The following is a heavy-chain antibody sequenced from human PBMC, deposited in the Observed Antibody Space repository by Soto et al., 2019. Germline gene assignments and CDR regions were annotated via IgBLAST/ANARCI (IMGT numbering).Heavy chain of an antibody. CDR2: IWYDGSNK. Sequence: QVQLVESGGGVVQPGRSLRLSCAASGFTFSSYGMHWVRQAPGKGLEWVAVIWYDGSNKYYADSVKGRFTISRDNSKNTQYLQMNSLRAEDTAVYYCARERGGDYYFDYWGQGTLVTVSS. CDR3: ARERGGDYYFDY. J-gene: IGHJ4*02. D-gene: IGHD2-21*02. V-gene: IGHV3-33*01. CDR1: GFTFSSYG.